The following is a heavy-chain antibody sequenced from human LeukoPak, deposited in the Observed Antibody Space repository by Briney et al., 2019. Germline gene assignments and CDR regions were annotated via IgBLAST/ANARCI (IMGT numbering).Heavy chain of an antibody. Sequence: AGGSLRLSCAASGFTFDDYAMHWVRHAPGKGLEWVSGISWNSGSIGYADSVKGRFTISRDNAKNTLYLQMNSLRAEDTAVYYCARAQNYDFWSGYSYYYYGMDVWGQGTTVTVSS. CDR1: GFTFDDYA. D-gene: IGHD3-3*01. CDR3: ARAQNYDFWSGYSYYYYGMDV. V-gene: IGHV3-9*01. CDR2: ISWNSGSI. J-gene: IGHJ6*02.